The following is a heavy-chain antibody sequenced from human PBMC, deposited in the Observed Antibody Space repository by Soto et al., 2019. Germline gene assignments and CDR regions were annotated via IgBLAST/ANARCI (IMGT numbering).Heavy chain of an antibody. J-gene: IGHJ4*02. CDR1: GFTFSSYG. V-gene: IGHV3-33*01. CDR2: IWYDGSNK. CDR3: ARDSHVGSGLQLTADY. Sequence: QVQLVESGGGVVQPGRSLRLSCAASGFTFSSYGMHWVRQAPGKGLEWVAVIWYDGSNKYYAESVKGRFTISRDNSKNTLYLQMNSLRAEDTAVYYCARDSHVGSGLQLTADYWGQGTLVTVSS. D-gene: IGHD6-19*01.